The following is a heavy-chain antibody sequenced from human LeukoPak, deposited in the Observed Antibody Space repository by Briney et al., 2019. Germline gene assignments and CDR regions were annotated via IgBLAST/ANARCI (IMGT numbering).Heavy chain of an antibody. V-gene: IGHV4-34*01. CDR2: INHSGST. Sequence: PSETLSLTCAVYGGSFSGYYWSWIRQPPGKGLEWIGEINHSGSTNYNPSLKSRVTISVDTSKNQFSLKLSSVTAAGTAVYYCARGGYYGDYGYWGQGTLVTVSS. CDR3: ARGGYYGDYGY. D-gene: IGHD4-17*01. J-gene: IGHJ4*02. CDR1: GGSFSGYY.